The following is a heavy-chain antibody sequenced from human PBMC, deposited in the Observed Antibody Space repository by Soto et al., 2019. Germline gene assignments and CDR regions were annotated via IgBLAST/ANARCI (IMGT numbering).Heavy chain of an antibody. CDR1: GGSFSGYF. D-gene: IGHD6-13*01. CDR2: INHSGST. V-gene: IGHV4-34*01. J-gene: IGHJ2*01. CDR3: ARGRTVSKYSSSWLSGWYFDL. Sequence: SETLSLTCAVYGGSFSGYFWSWIRQPPGKGLEWIGDINHSGSTTYNPSLKSRVTISVDTSKNQFSLKLSSVTDADTAVYYCARGRTVSKYSSSWLSGWYFDLWGRGTLVT.